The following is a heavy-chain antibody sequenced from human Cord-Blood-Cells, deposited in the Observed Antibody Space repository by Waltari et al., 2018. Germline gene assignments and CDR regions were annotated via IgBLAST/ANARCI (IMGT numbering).Heavy chain of an antibody. CDR1: GGSFSGYY. V-gene: IGHV4-34*01. CDR3: ARGILRRHGPDIVVVPAALYYFDY. J-gene: IGHJ4*02. Sequence: QVQLQQWGAGLLKPSETLSLTCAVYGGSFSGYYWSWIRQPPGKGLEWIGEINHSGSTNYNPSLKSRVTISVDTSKNQFSLKLSSVTAADTAVYYCARGILRRHGPDIVVVPAALYYFDYWGQGTLVTVSS. CDR2: INHSGST. D-gene: IGHD2-2*01.